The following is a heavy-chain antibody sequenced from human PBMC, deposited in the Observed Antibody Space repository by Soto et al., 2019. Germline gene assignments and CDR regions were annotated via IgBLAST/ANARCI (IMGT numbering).Heavy chain of an antibody. CDR2: IYYSGLT. CDR3: VRTPTSPRRFDS. D-gene: IGHD2-15*01. CDR1: GGSVSSGRYY. Sequence: QVQLQESGPGLVKPSETLSLTCTVSGGSVSSGRYYWSWIRQPPGKGLEWIGYIYYSGLTNYSPSLKSRVAISIDTSKNQFSLFLSSVTAADTAVYYCVRTPTSPRRFDSWGQGTLLTVSS. J-gene: IGHJ5*01. V-gene: IGHV4-61*01.